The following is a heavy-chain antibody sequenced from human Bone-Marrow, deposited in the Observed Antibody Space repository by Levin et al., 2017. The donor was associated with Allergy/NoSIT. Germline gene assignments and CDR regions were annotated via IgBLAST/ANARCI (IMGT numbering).Heavy chain of an antibody. CDR2: VSGSGSNT. J-gene: IGHJ2*01. CDR3: AKAVTNYWYFDI. Sequence: SCAASGFTFSSYAMNWVRQAPGKGLEWVSAVSGSGSNTFYADSVKGRFTISRDNSKNALYLHMNSLRAEDTAVYYCAKAVTNYWYFDIWGRGTLVTVSS. V-gene: IGHV3-23*01. D-gene: IGHD4-17*01. CDR1: GFTFSSYA.